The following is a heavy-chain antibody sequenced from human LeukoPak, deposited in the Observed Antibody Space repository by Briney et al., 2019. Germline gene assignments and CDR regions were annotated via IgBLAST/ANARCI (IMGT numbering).Heavy chain of an antibody. V-gene: IGHV1-18*01. CDR3: ARVNGYSSSSLNYYYYYMDV. Sequence: ASVKVSCKASGYTFISYGISWVRQAPGQGLEWMGWISAYSGNTNYAQKLQGRVTMTTDTSTSTAYMELRSLRSDDAAVYYCARVNGYSSSSLNYYYYYMDVWGKGTTVTVSS. J-gene: IGHJ6*03. CDR2: ISAYSGNT. CDR1: GYTFISYG. D-gene: IGHD6-6*01.